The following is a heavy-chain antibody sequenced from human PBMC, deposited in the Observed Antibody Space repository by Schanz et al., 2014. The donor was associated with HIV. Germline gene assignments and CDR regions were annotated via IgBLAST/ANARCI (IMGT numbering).Heavy chain of an antibody. V-gene: IGHV1-8*02. D-gene: IGHD1-26*01. CDR1: GYTFSHYG. Sequence: QVQLVQSGAEVKKPGASVKVSCKASGYTFSHYGITWVRQAPGQGLEWMGWVNPESGNTGMADKFLGRLSLTRFTSTGTAYMELDSLRSEDTAIYYCVRAASFHFDKEGYYRNWYFDFWGRGTLVAVSS. CDR2: VNPESGNT. CDR3: VRAASFHFDKEGYYRNWYFDF. J-gene: IGHJ2*01.